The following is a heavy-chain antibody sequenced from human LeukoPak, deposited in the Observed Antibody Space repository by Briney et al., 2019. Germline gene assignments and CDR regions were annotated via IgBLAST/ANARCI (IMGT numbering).Heavy chain of an antibody. CDR3: ARGGGLDV. J-gene: IGHJ6*02. Sequence: GGSLRLSCAASGFTFSSYWMNWARQAPGKGLEWVASINHNGNVNYYVDSVKGRFTISRDNAKNSLYLQMSNLRAEDTAVYFRARGGGLDVWGQGATVTVSS. CDR1: GFTFSSYW. CDR2: INHNGNVN. V-gene: IGHV3-7*03. D-gene: IGHD3-16*01.